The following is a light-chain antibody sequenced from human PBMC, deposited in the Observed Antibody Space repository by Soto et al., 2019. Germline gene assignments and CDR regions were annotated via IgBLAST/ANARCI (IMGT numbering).Light chain of an antibody. CDR2: GAS. Sequence: EIVLTQSPGTLSLSPGERATLSCRASQTVSTNYLAWYQQKPGQAPSLLIYGASSRATGIPDRFSGSGSGTDFTLTISRLEPEDFAVYYCQQYGSSAVTFGQGTKVEIK. CDR1: QTVSTNY. V-gene: IGKV3-20*01. J-gene: IGKJ1*01. CDR3: QQYGSSAVT.